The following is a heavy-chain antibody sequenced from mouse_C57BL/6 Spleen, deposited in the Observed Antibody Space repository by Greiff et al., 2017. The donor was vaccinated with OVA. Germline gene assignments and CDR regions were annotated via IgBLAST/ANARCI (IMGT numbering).Heavy chain of an antibody. CDR1: GFTFSDYY. D-gene: IGHD1-1*01. CDR3: ARANYYGSSFWFAY. CDR2: INYDGSST. J-gene: IGHJ3*01. V-gene: IGHV5-16*01. Sequence: EVKLVESEGGLVQPGSSMKLSCTASGFTFSDYYMAWVRQVPEKGLEWVANINYDGSSTYYLDSLKSRFIISRDNAKNILYLQMSSLKSEDTATYYGARANYYGSSFWFAYWGKGTLVTVSA.